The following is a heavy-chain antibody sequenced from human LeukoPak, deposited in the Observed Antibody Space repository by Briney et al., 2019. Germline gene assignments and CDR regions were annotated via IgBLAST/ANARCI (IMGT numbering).Heavy chain of an antibody. CDR3: ARLPTFYYDSSGYHYDY. CDR2: VSPAYGRT. D-gene: IGHD3-22*01. CDR1: GFSFNNYA. J-gene: IGHJ4*02. Sequence: GGSLRLSCSASGFSFNNYAMSWIRQAPGKGLTWVSLVSPAYGRTYYADSVKGRFTISRDNSSNMLSLYMSSLRAEDTGVYFCARLPTFYYDSSGYHYDYWGQGTLVTVSS. V-gene: IGHV3-23*01.